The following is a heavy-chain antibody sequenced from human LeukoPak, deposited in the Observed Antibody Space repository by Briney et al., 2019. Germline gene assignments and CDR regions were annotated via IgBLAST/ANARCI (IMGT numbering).Heavy chain of an antibody. V-gene: IGHV4-59*01. CDR1: GVSISSYY. J-gene: IGHJ4*02. Sequence: SETLSLTCTVSGVSISSYYWSWIRQPPGKGPEWIGYIYYSGSTNYNPSLKSRVTISVDTSKNQFSLKLTSVTAADTAVYFCARIRRTGWSPIDSWGQGTLVTVSS. CDR3: ARIRRTGWSPIDS. D-gene: IGHD6-19*01. CDR2: IYYSGST.